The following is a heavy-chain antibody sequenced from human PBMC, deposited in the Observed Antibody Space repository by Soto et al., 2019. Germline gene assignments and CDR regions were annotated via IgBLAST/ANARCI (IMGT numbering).Heavy chain of an antibody. D-gene: IGHD6-19*01. CDR2: IYYSGST. V-gene: IGHV4-39*01. CDR3: ARHAAVAGFYYYYYMDV. Sequence: PSETLSLTCTVSGGSISSSSYYWGWIRQPPGKGLEWIGSIYYSGSTYYNPSLKSRVTISVDTSKNQFSLKLSSVTAADTAVYYCARHAAVAGFYYYYYMDVWGKGTTVTVSS. CDR1: GGSISSSSYY. J-gene: IGHJ6*03.